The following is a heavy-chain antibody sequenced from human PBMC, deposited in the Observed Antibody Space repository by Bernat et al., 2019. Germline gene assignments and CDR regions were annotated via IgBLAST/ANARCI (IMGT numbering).Heavy chain of an antibody. D-gene: IGHD6-13*01. V-gene: IGHV3-30*01. CDR1: GFTFSSYA. CDR2: ISYDGSNK. Sequence: VQLVESGGGLVQPGGSLKLSCAASGFTFSSYAMHWVRQAPGKGLEWVAVISYDGSNKYYADSVKGRFTISRDNSKNTLYLQMNSLRAEDTAVYYCARGGIAALGTWFDPWGQGTLVTVSS. J-gene: IGHJ5*02. CDR3: ARGGIAALGTWFDP.